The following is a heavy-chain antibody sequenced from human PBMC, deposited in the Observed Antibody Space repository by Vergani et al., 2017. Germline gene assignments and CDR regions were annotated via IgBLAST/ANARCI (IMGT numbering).Heavy chain of an antibody. V-gene: IGHV3-30-3*01. J-gene: IGHJ4*02. Sequence: QVQLVESGGGVVQPGRSLRLSCAASGFTFSSYAMHWVRQAPGKGLEWVAVISYDGSNKYYADSVKGRFTISRDNSKNTLYLQMNSLRAEDTALYYCAKADSSGVEYYFDYWGQGTLVTVSS. CDR1: GFTFSSYA. CDR3: AKADSSGVEYYFDY. CDR2: ISYDGSNK. D-gene: IGHD6-25*01.